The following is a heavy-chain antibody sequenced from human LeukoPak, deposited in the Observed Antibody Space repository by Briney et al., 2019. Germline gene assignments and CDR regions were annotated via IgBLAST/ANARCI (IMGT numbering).Heavy chain of an antibody. Sequence: GGSLRLSCAASGFSFSGSSMHWVRQPSGKGLEWVGRIRSQAHSYATGYSASVRGRFTISRDDSKNTAYLQMDSLKTEDTAVYFCTRLEHTNWPWYFDLWGRGTLVTVSS. CDR2: IRSQAHSYAT. D-gene: IGHD1-1*01. V-gene: IGHV3-73*01. CDR1: GFSFSGSS. J-gene: IGHJ2*01. CDR3: TRLEHTNWPWYFDL.